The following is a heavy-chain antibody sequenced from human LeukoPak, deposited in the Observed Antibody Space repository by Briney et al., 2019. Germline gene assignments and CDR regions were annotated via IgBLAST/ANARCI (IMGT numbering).Heavy chain of an antibody. Sequence: GGSLRLSCAASGFTVSSNYMSWVRQAPGKGLEWVSVIYSGGSTYYADSVKGRFTISRDNSKNTLYLQMNSLRAEDTAVYYCARAVISFGAAVAKGFDCWGQGTLVTVSS. V-gene: IGHV3-53*01. CDR1: GFTVSSNY. CDR3: ARAVISFGAAVAKGFDC. J-gene: IGHJ4*02. D-gene: IGHD3-16*01. CDR2: IYSGGST.